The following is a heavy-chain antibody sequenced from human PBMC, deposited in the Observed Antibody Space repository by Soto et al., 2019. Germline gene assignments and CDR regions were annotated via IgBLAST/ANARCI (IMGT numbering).Heavy chain of an antibody. CDR1: GFTFDDYA. CDR3: AKDLRAAAGVRIDY. CDR2: ISWNSGSI. V-gene: IGHV3-9*01. D-gene: IGHD6-13*01. J-gene: IGHJ4*02. Sequence: GGSLRLSCAASGFTFDDYAMHWVRQAPGKGLEWVSGISWNSGSIGYADSVKGRFTISRDNAKNSLYLQMNSLRAEDTALYYCAKDLRAAAGVRIDYWGQGTLVTVSS.